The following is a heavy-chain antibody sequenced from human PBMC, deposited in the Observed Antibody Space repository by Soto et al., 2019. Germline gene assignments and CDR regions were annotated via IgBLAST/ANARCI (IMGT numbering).Heavy chain of an antibody. CDR1: GGSFSGYY. CDR2: INHSGST. V-gene: IGHV4-34*01. Sequence: SETLSLTCAVYGGSFSGYYWSWIRQPPGKGLEWIGEINHSGSTNYNPSLKSRVTISVDTSKNQFSLKLSSVTAADTAVYYCATGAVARGDYWGQGTLVTVSS. J-gene: IGHJ4*02. D-gene: IGHD6-19*01. CDR3: ATGAVARGDY.